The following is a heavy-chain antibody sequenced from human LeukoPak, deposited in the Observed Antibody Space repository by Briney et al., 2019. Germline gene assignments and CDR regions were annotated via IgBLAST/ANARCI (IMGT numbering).Heavy chain of an antibody. CDR3: ARDLYDSSGYSLGYFDY. D-gene: IGHD3-22*01. CDR1: GYTFTSYG. V-gene: IGHV1-18*01. J-gene: IGHJ4*02. Sequence: ASVKVSCKASGYTFTSYGVSWVRQAPGQGLEWMGWISAYNGNTNYAQKLQGRVTMTTDTSTSTAYMELRSLRSDDTAVYYCARDLYDSSGYSLGYFDYWGQGTLVTVSS. CDR2: ISAYNGNT.